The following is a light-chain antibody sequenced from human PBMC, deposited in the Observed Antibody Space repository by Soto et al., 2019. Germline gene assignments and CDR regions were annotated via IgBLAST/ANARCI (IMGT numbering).Light chain of an antibody. CDR2: AAS. Sequence: DIQMTQSPSSLSASVGDSVTITCQASQDIYDYLNWYQHKPGKAPRLLIYAASNLETGVPSRFSGSGSGTDFTFTINSLQPEDIATYYCQQYDNLPLTFGGGTKVEIK. CDR3: QQYDNLPLT. J-gene: IGKJ4*01. V-gene: IGKV1-33*01. CDR1: QDIYDY.